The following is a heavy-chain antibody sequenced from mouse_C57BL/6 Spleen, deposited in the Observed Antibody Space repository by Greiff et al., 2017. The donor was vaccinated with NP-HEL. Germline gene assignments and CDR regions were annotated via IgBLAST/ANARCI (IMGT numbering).Heavy chain of an antibody. Sequence: EVQRVESGGGLVKPGGSLKLSCAASGFTFSDYGMHWVRQAPEKGLEWVAYISSGSSTIYYADTVKGRFTISRDNAKNTLFLQMTSLRSEDTAMYYCARPVYYDYDVRYAMDYWGQGTSVTVSS. V-gene: IGHV5-17*01. J-gene: IGHJ4*01. CDR2: ISSGSSTI. D-gene: IGHD2-4*01. CDR1: GFTFSDYG. CDR3: ARPVYYDYDVRYAMDY.